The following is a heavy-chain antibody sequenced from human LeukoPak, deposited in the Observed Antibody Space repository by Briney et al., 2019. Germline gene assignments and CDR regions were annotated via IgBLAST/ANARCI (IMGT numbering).Heavy chain of an antibody. CDR2: IIPIFGTA. Sequence: ASVKVSCKASVGTFSSYAISWVRQAPGQGLEWMGGIIPIFGTANYAQKFQGRVTITADESTSTAYMELSSLRSEDTAVYYCARYPIAAAGMDVWGKGTTVTVSS. CDR3: ARYPIAAAGMDV. V-gene: IGHV1-69*13. J-gene: IGHJ6*04. D-gene: IGHD6-13*01. CDR1: VGTFSSYA.